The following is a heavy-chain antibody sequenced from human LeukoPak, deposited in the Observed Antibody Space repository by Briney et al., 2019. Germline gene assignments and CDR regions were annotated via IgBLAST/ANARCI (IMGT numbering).Heavy chain of an antibody. CDR2: ISSSGVST. CDR3: AKRVAAAGPTFDY. Sequence: GGSLRLSCAASGFTFSNYAMSWVRQAPGNGLEWVSGISSSGVSTYYADSVKGRFTISRDNSKNTLYLQMNSLRAEDTAVYYCAKRVAAAGPTFDYWGQGTLVTVSS. V-gene: IGHV3-23*01. D-gene: IGHD6-13*01. CDR1: GFTFSNYA. J-gene: IGHJ4*02.